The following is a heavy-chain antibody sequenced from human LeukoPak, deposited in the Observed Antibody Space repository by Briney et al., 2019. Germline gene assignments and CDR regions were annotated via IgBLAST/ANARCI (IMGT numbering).Heavy chain of an antibody. D-gene: IGHD3-3*01. Sequence: ASVKVSCKASGYSFTTYYMHWVRQATGQGLEWMGIINPTGCVTAYAQKFQGRVTMTRDTSTSTVYIALSSLRSEDTAVYYCARSSPPAYYDFWNGYLDYWGQGTLVTVSS. J-gene: IGHJ4*02. CDR3: ARSSPPAYYDFWNGYLDY. CDR2: INPTGCVT. V-gene: IGHV1-46*01. CDR1: GYSFTTYY.